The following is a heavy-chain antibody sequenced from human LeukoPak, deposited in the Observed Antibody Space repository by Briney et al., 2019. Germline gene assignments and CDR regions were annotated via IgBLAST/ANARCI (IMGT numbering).Heavy chain of an antibody. CDR2: AADSGST. V-gene: IGHV4-59*12. CDR3: ARVGGITMIVVFISDAFDI. CDR1: GDSMSDYF. J-gene: IGHJ3*02. Sequence: SETLSLTCTVSGDSMSDYFWTWIRQPPGKGLEWIGYAADSGSTNYNPSLKSRVTISVDSSTNHFSLRLTSVTAADTAVYYCARVGGITMIVVFISDAFDIWGQGTMVTVSS. D-gene: IGHD3-22*01.